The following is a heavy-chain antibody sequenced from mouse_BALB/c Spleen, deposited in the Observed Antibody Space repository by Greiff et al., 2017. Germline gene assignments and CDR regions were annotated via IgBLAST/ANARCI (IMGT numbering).Heavy chain of an antibody. J-gene: IGHJ2*01. CDR2: IDPENGDT. D-gene: IGHD1-1*01. CDR3: NPYYYGSSAYFDY. CDR1: GFNIKDYY. V-gene: IGHV14-4*02. Sequence: VQLQQSGAELVRSGASVKLSCTASGFNIKDYYMHWVKQRPEQGLEWIGWIDPENGDTEYAPKFQGKATMTADTSSNTAYLQLSSLTSEDTAVYYCNPYYYGSSAYFDYWGQGTTLTVSS.